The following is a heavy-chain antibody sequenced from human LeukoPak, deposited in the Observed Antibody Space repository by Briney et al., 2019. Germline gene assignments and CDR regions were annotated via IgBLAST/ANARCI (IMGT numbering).Heavy chain of an antibody. Sequence: SETLSLTCTVSGGSISSGSYYWSWIRQPAGKGLEWIGRIYTSGSTNYNPSLKSRVTMSVDTSKNQFSLKLSSVTAADTAVYYCARDLVEEYYFDYWGQGTLVTVSS. CDR2: IYTSGST. D-gene: IGHD3-16*01. CDR1: GGSISSGSYY. CDR3: ARDLVEEYYFDY. J-gene: IGHJ4*02. V-gene: IGHV4-61*02.